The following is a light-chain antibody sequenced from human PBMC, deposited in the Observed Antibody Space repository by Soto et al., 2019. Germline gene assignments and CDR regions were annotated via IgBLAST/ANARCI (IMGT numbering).Light chain of an antibody. J-gene: IGKJ1*01. Sequence: DIQMTQSPSTLSASVGDRVTITCRASQSISSWLAWYQQKPGKAPKLLIYTASSLESGVPSRFSGSGSGTEFTLTISSLQPDDFATYYCQHYNSYLWTFGQGTKVDIK. V-gene: IGKV1-5*03. CDR1: QSISSW. CDR2: TAS. CDR3: QHYNSYLWT.